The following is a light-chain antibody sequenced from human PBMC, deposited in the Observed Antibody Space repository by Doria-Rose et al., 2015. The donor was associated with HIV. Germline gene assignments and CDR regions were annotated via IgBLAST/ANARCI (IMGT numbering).Light chain of an antibody. CDR1: QSVSDNY. CDR2: GAS. J-gene: IGKJ1*01. CDR3: HQYASSRT. Sequence: TQSPGTLSLSPGERATLSCRASQSVSDNYLAWYEQRPGQSHRLLIYGASSKATDIPDRFSASGSGAYFTLTISRLEPDDLSVYYCHQYASSRTFGQGTKVEI. V-gene: IGKV3-20*01.